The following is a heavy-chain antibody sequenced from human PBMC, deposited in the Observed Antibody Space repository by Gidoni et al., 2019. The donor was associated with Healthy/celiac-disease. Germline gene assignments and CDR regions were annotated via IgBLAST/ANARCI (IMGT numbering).Heavy chain of an antibody. CDR2: IYYSGST. J-gene: IGHJ4*02. V-gene: IGHV4-39*01. CDR1: GGSISSSSYY. CDR3: ARLSPLTYYYDSSGYDTRFDY. D-gene: IGHD3-22*01. Sequence: QLQLQESGPGLVKPSETLSLTCTVSGGSISSSSYYWGWIRQPPGKGLEWIGSIYYSGSTYYNPSLKSRVTISVDTSKNQFSLKLSSVTAADTAVYYCARLSPLTYYYDSSGYDTRFDYWGQGTLVTVSS.